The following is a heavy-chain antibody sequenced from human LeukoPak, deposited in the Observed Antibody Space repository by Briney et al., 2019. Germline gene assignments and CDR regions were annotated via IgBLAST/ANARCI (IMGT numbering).Heavy chain of an antibody. V-gene: IGHV4-34*01. CDR3: ARGRRRNRITIFGVVITYYVDY. D-gene: IGHD3-3*01. CDR1: GGSFSGYY. Sequence: SETLSLTCAVYGGSFSGYYWSWIRQPPGKGLEWIGEINHSGSTNYNPSLKSRVTISVDTSKNQFSLKLSSVTAADTAVYYCARGRRRNRITIFGVVITYYVDYWGQGTLVTVSS. J-gene: IGHJ4*02. CDR2: INHSGST.